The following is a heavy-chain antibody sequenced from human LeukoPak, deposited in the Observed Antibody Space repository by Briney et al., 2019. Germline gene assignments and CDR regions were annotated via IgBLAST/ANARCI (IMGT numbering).Heavy chain of an antibody. Sequence: PGGSLRLSCAASGFTFSSYSMNWVRQAPGKGLEWVSYISSSSSTIYYADSVKGRFTISRDNAKNSLYLQMNSLRAEDTAVYYCARDLGSTSFDYWGQGTLVTVSS. J-gene: IGHJ4*02. V-gene: IGHV3-48*01. CDR1: GFTFSSYS. CDR2: ISSSSSTI. D-gene: IGHD1-26*01. CDR3: ARDLGSTSFDY.